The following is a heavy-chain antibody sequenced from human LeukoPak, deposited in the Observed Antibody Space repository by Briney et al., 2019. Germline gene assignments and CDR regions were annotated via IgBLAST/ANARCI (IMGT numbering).Heavy chain of an antibody. CDR3: ARGRRAARLIVVVVAATPRNAFDI. Sequence: SETLSLTCAVYGGSFSGYYWSWIRQPPGKGLEWIGEINHSGSTNYNPSLKSRVTISVDTSKNQFSLKLSSVTAADTAVYYCARGRRAARLIVVVVAATPRNAFDIWGQGTMVTVSS. CDR1: GGSFSGYY. CDR2: INHSGST. D-gene: IGHD2-15*01. V-gene: IGHV4-34*01. J-gene: IGHJ3*02.